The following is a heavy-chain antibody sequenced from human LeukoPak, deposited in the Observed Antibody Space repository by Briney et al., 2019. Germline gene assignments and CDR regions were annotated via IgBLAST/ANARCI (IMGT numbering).Heavy chain of an antibody. CDR3: ARVTGYIVEDYFDY. J-gene: IGHJ4*02. V-gene: IGHV4-59*01. Sequence: PSETLSLTCSVSGGSISSYYWSWTRQPPGKGLEWIGYIYYSGSTNYNPSLKSRVTISVDTSKNQFSLRLSSVTAADTAVYYCARVTGYIVEDYFDYWGQGTLVTVSS. CDR1: GGSISSYY. CDR2: IYYSGST. D-gene: IGHD3-22*01.